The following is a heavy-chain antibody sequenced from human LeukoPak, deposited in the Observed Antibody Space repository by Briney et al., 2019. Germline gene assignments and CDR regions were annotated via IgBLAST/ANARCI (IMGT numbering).Heavy chain of an antibody. CDR2: INPNSGGT. V-gene: IGHV1-2*02. J-gene: IGHJ4*02. Sequence: ASVKVSCKASGYTLTGYDMHWVRQAPGQGFEWMGRINPNSGGTNYAQRFQGRVTMTRDTSISTAYMELSSLRSEDTAVYYCAAAYDSSGYTPYWGQGTLVTVSS. D-gene: IGHD3-22*01. CDR3: AAAYDSSGYTPY. CDR1: GYTLTGYD.